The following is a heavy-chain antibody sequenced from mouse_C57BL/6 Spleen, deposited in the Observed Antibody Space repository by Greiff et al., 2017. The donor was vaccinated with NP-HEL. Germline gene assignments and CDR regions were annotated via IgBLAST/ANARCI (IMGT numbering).Heavy chain of an antibody. D-gene: IGHD1-1*01. V-gene: IGHV1-50*01. CDR2: IDPSDSYT. CDR3: ARYYYGSSYCDY. Sequence: QVQLQQSGAELVKPGASVKLSCKASGYTFTSYWMQWVKQRPGQGLEWIGEIDPSDSYTNYNQKFKGQATLTVDTSSSTAYMQLSSLTSEDSAVYYCARYYYGSSYCDYWGQGTTLTVSS. CDR1: GYTFTSYW. J-gene: IGHJ2*01.